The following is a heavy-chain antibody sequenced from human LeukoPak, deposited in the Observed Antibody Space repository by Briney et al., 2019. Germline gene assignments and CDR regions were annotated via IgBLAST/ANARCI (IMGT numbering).Heavy chain of an antibody. J-gene: IGHJ3*02. D-gene: IGHD4-17*01. CDR3: SSDPNGDYVGAFDM. CDR2: ITGSGRTT. V-gene: IGHV3-23*01. CDR1: GFTFSNYA. Sequence: GRSLRLSCADSGFTFSNYAMTWVRQAPGKGLEWVSSITGSGRTTYYADSVKGRFTISRDNSKNTLFLQMNSLRAEDTALYYCSSDPNGDYVGAFDMWGPGTMVTVSS.